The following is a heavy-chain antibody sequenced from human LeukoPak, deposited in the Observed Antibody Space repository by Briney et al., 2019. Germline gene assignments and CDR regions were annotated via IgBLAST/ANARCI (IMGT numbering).Heavy chain of an antibody. J-gene: IGHJ6*02. D-gene: IGHD2-2*01. CDR2: IYPGDSDT. CDR3: ARRDGYCSSTSCYADYYYGMDV. Sequence: GESLKISCKGSGYSFTSYWIGWVRQMPGKGLEWLGIIYPGDSDTRYSPSFQGQVTISADKSISTAYLQWSSLKASDTAMYYCARRDGYCSSTSCYADYYYGMDVWGQGTTVTVSS. CDR1: GYSFTSYW. V-gene: IGHV5-51*01.